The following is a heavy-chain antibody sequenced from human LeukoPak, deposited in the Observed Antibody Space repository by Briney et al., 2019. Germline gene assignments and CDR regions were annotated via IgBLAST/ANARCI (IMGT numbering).Heavy chain of an antibody. Sequence: SETLSLTCTVSGGSISSFHWSWIQQPPGRGLEWIGFNHNTGNTNYNPSLYSRVTISVDTSKNQFSLRLSSVTAADTAVYFCAKHVHCSGGSCYRYGMDVWGQGTTVTVSS. V-gene: IGHV4-59*08. CDR1: GGSISSFH. CDR3: AKHVHCSGGSCYRYGMDV. J-gene: IGHJ6*02. D-gene: IGHD2-15*01. CDR2: NHNTGNT.